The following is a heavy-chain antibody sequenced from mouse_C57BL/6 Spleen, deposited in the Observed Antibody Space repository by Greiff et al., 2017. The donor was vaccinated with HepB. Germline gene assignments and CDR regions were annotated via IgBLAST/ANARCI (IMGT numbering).Heavy chain of an antibody. J-gene: IGHJ3*01. CDR2: INPNNGGI. CDR1: GYTFTDYN. V-gene: IGHV1-18*01. D-gene: IGHD4-1*01. CDR3: ARMNWDGRFAY. Sequence: VQLQQSGPELVKPGASVKIPCKASGYTFTDYNMDWVKQSHGKSLEWIGDINPNNGGIIYNQKFKGKATVTADKSSSTAYMELRSLTAEDTAVYDWARMNWDGRFAYWGRGTLVTVSA.